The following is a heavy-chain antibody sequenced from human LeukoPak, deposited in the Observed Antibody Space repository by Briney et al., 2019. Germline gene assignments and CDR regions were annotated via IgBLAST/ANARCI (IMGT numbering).Heavy chain of an antibody. CDR1: GFTFSSYW. CDR3: ARGGPTGALDY. CDR2: IKEDGSET. J-gene: IGHJ4*02. Sequence: SGGSLRLSCTVSGFTFSSYWMSWVRQAPGTGLEWVANIKEDGSETYYVDSVKGRFTISRDNAKNSLYLHMNSLRVEDTAVYYCARGGPTGALDYWGQGTLVTVSS. V-gene: IGHV3-7*01. D-gene: IGHD7-27*01.